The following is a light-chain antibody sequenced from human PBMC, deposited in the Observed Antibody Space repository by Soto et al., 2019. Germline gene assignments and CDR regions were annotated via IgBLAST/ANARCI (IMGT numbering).Light chain of an antibody. Sequence: EIVLTQSPDTLSLSPGESATLSCRASQSVRSSYLAWYQQTPGQTPRLLIYAASSRATGIPDRFSGSGSGTDFSLTISRLEAEDFAVCYCQQYGSSPRTLGQGTKVDIK. CDR1: QSVRSSY. V-gene: IGKV3-20*01. CDR2: AAS. CDR3: QQYGSSPRT. J-gene: IGKJ1*01.